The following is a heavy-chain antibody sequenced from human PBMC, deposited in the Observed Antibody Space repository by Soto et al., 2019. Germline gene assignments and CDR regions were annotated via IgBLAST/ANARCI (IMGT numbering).Heavy chain of an antibody. V-gene: IGHV1-69*10. CDR1: GGTFSSYA. CDR3: ARDSFYGSGSYYYGMDV. J-gene: IGHJ6*02. D-gene: IGHD3-10*01. CDR2: IIPILGIA. Sequence: ASVKVSCKASGGTFSSYAISWVRQAPGQGLEWMGGIIPILGIANYAQKFQGRVTITADKSTSTAYMELSSLRSEDTAVYYCARDSFYGSGSYYYGMDVWGQGTTVTVSS.